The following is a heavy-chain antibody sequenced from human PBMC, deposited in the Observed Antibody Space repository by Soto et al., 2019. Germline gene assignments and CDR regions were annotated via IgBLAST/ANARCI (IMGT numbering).Heavy chain of an antibody. D-gene: IGHD1-26*01. CDR1: GFTFSSYG. V-gene: IGHV3-30*18. CDR2: ISYDGSNK. CDR3: AKESGSSAYYYYGMDV. J-gene: IGHJ6*02. Sequence: QVQLVESGGGVVQPGRSLRLSCAASGFTFSSYGMHWVRQAPGKGLEWVAVISYDGSNKYYADSVKGRFTISRDNSKNXLYLQMNSLRAEDTAVYYCAKESGSSAYYYYGMDVWGQGTTVTVSS.